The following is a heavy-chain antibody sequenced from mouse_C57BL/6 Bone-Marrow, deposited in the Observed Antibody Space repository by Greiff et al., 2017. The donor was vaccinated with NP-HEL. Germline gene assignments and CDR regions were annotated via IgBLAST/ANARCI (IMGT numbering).Heavy chain of an antibody. D-gene: IGHD1-1*01. CDR1: GFSLTSYG. J-gene: IGHJ2*01. V-gene: IGHV2-5*01. CDR3: AKNFYYGSSLDY. CDR2: IWRGGST. Sequence: VKLMESGPGLVQPSQSLSITCTVSGFSLTSYGVHWVRQSPGKGLEWLGVIWRGGSTDYNAAFMSRLSITKDNSKSQVFFKMNSLQADDTAIYYCAKNFYYGSSLDYWGQGTTLTVSS.